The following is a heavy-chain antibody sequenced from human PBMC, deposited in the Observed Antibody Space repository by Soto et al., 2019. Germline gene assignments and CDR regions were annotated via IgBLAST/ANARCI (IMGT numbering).Heavy chain of an antibody. J-gene: IGHJ4*02. CDR1: GGSISSGGYS. D-gene: IGHD6-6*01. CDR2: IYHSGST. V-gene: IGHV4-30-2*05. Sequence: SETLSLTCAVSGGSISSGGYSCNWIRQPPGKGLEWIGYIYHSGSTYYNPSLKSRVTISVDTSKNQFSLKLSSVTAADTAVYYCAVSIGARYFDYWGQGTLVTVSS. CDR3: AVSIGARYFDY.